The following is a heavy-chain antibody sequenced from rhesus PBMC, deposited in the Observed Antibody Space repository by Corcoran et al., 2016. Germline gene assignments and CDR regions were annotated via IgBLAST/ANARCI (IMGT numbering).Heavy chain of an antibody. CDR1: GGSISDSYS. CDR2: IYGSGGST. J-gene: IGHJ4*01. CDR3: ARDLIAAAGRRFDY. Sequence: QVQLQESGPGLVTPSETLSLTCTVSGGSISDSYSWSWLRQPPGTGLEWMGRIYGSGGSTNYNPSLKSRVTISRDTSKNQFSLKLSSVTAADTAVYYCARDLIAAAGRRFDYWGQGVLVTVSS. D-gene: IGHD6-25*01. V-gene: IGHV4-160*01.